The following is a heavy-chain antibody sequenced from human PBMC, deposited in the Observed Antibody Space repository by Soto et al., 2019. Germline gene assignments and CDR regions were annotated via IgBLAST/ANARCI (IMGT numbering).Heavy chain of an antibody. V-gene: IGHV4-61*08. Sequence: PSENLSLTCTVSGAALSSGGYFYTWVRQPPGKGLEWLGDIYYSGGTNYNPSLKSRVTMSLEKSKSQFSLRMISVTAADTAVYYCTREQSDDNYFDPWGPGILVTVPP. CDR2: IYYSGGT. D-gene: IGHD6-19*01. CDR1: GAALSSGGYF. J-gene: IGHJ5*02. CDR3: TREQSDDNYFDP.